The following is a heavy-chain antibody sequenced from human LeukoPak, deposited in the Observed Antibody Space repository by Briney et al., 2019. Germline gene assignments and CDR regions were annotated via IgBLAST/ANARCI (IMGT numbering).Heavy chain of an antibody. D-gene: IGHD6-13*01. V-gene: IGHV3-30*02. CDR3: AKVSPPSIAAAGTPFDY. CDR1: GFTFSSYG. Sequence: PGGSLRLPCAASGFTFSSYGMHWVRQAPGKGLEWVAFIRYDGGNKYYADSVKGRFTISRDDSKNTLYLQMNSLRAEDTAVYYCAKVSPPSIAAAGTPFDYWGQGTLVTVSS. J-gene: IGHJ4*02. CDR2: IRYDGGNK.